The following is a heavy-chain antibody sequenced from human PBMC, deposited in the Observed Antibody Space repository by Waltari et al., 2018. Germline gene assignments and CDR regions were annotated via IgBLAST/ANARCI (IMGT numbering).Heavy chain of an antibody. CDR2: IWYDGSNK. CDR1: GFPFRSHG. Sequence: QVRLVESGGGVVQPGRSLRLPCAAPGFPFRSHGLPWVRQAPGKGLGGVAVIWYDGSNKYYADSVKGRFTISRDNSKNTLYLQMNSLRAEDTAVYYCARDQPIVVVVAASGEESMDVWGQGTTVTVSS. D-gene: IGHD2-15*01. J-gene: IGHJ6*02. V-gene: IGHV3-33*01. CDR3: ARDQPIVVVVAASGEESMDV.